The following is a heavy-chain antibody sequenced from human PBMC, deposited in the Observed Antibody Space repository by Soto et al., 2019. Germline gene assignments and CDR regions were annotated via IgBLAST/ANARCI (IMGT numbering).Heavy chain of an antibody. Sequence: QVQLVQSGAEVKSPGTSVKVSCKASGYTFTNYGISWVRQAPGQGPEWMGWINGYNDNTKNAKKFQGRVTMTTDTSTSTAYMEVRSLRSDDTAIYYCARGGSSWSTEYYQYWGQGTLVIVSS. D-gene: IGHD6-13*01. J-gene: IGHJ1*01. V-gene: IGHV1-18*04. CDR3: ARGGSSWSTEYYQY. CDR1: GYTFTNYG. CDR2: INGYNDNT.